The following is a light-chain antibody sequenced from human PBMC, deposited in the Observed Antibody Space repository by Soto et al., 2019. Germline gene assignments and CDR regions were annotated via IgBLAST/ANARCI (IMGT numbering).Light chain of an antibody. V-gene: IGKV3-15*01. CDR2: GAS. J-gene: IGKJ1*01. Sequence: EIVMTQSPATLSVSPGERATLSCRASQSVSNNLAWYQKKPGQAPRLLIYGASTRGTGIPARFSGSGSGTEFTLTISSLQSEYFAVYYCQQYNNWWTFGQGTRVEIK. CDR3: QQYNNWWT. CDR1: QSVSNN.